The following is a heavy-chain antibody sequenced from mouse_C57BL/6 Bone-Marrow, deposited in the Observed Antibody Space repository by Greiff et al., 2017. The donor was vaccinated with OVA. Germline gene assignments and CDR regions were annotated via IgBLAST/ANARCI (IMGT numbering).Heavy chain of an antibody. CDR3: AREGGNDYAMDY. D-gene: IGHD2-1*01. V-gene: IGHV1-50*01. CDR1: GYTFTSYW. Sequence: QVQLQQPGAELVKPGASVKLSCKASGYTFTSYWMQWVKQRPGQGLEWIGEIDPSDSYTNYNQKFKGKATLTVDTSSSTAYMQLSSLTSEDSAVYYCAREGGNDYAMDYWGQGTSVTVSS. J-gene: IGHJ4*01. CDR2: IDPSDSYT.